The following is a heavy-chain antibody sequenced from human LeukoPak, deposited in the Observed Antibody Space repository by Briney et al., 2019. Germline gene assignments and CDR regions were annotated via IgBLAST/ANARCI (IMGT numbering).Heavy chain of an antibody. V-gene: IGHV1-46*01. D-gene: IGHD6-19*01. CDR2: INPSGGST. CDR1: GYTFTSYY. J-gene: IGHJ4*02. CDR3: ARGAIAVAGMDY. Sequence: AAVKVSCKASGYTFTSYYMHWVRQAPGQGLEWMGIINPSGGSTSYAQKFQGRVTMTRDMSTSTVYMELSSLRSEDTAVYYCARGAIAVAGMDYWGQGTLVTVSS.